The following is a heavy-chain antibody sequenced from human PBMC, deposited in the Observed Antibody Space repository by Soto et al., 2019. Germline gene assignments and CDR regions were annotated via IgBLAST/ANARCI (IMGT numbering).Heavy chain of an antibody. J-gene: IGHJ6*02. CDR2: IYWDDDR. Sequence: QITLKESGPTLVKPTQTLTLTCTFSGFSLSTSGVGVGWIRQPPGKALERLAVIYWDDDRRYSPSLKSRLTITKDTSKNQVVLTMTNMDPVDTGTYYCAHASISPYYYYGMDVWGQGTTVTVSS. CDR3: AHASISPYYYYGMDV. D-gene: IGHD1-20*01. V-gene: IGHV2-5*02. CDR1: GFSLSTSGVG.